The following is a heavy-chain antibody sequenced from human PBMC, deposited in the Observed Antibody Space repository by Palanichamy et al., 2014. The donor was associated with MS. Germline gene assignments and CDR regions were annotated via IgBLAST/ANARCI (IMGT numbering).Heavy chain of an antibody. CDR1: SGSPSGHH. V-gene: IGHV4-34*01. D-gene: IGHD2/OR15-2a*01. J-gene: IGHJ5*02. Sequence: QVQLQQWGAGLLKPSETLSLTCAVYSGSPSGHHWIWIRQPPGKGLEWIGEIHVGGSTRYNPSLKSRVTMAVDTSKNQFSLNLNSVTAADTAVYYCARGVEEYSPSSSSFWGGFWFNPWGQGTLVTVSS. CDR2: IHVGGST. CDR3: ARGVEEYSPSSSSFWGGFWFNP.